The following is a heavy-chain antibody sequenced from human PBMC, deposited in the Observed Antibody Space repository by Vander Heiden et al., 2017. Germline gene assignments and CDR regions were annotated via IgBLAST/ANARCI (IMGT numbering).Heavy chain of an antibody. CDR3: AADDSRGRVVDY. D-gene: IGHD6-19*01. CDR1: GFTFTSSA. CDR2: IVVGSGNT. V-gene: IGHV1-58*01. Sequence: HMQLVQSGPEVKKPGTSVKVSCKASGFTFTSSAVQLVRQARGQRLEWIGWIVVGSGNTNYAQKFQERVTITRDMSTSTAYMELSSLRSEDTAVYYCAADDSRGRVVDYWGQGTLVTVSS. J-gene: IGHJ4*02.